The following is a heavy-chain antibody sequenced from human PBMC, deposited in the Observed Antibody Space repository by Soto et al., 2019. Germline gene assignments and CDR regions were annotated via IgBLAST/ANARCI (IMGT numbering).Heavy chain of an antibody. CDR1: GGSFSGYY. Sequence: LSLTCAVYGGSFSGYYWSWIRQPPGKGLEWIGEINHSGSTNYNPSLKSRVTISVDTSKNQFSLKLSSVTAADTAVYYCARHGYSSSWYQAYYYYYLDVWGKGTTVPGSS. CDR3: ARHGYSSSWYQAYYYYYLDV. D-gene: IGHD6-13*01. J-gene: IGHJ6*03. CDR2: INHSGST. V-gene: IGHV4-34*01.